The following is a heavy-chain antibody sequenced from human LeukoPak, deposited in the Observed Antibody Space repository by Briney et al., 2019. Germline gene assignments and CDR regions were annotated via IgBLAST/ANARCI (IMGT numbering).Heavy chain of an antibody. CDR3: AGAREFSSSSGRAYYFDF. Sequence: SETLSLTCTVSGGSISSYFWIWIRQPPGKGLEWIGYIYYSGNTNSNPSLKSRVTISADTSKNQFSLKLRSVTAADTAVYYCAGAREFSSSSGRAYYFDFWGQGTLVTVSS. J-gene: IGHJ4*02. CDR1: GGSISSYF. D-gene: IGHD6-6*01. CDR2: IYYSGNT. V-gene: IGHV4-59*01.